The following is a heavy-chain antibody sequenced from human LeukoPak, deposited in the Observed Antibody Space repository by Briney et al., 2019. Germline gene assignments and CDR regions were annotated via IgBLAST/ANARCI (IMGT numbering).Heavy chain of an antibody. V-gene: IGHV4-4*02. CDR3: ARRSPYSTGWSSYFDY. CDR2: IYRSGTT. J-gene: IGHJ4*02. D-gene: IGHD6-19*01. Sequence: PSGTLSLTCAVSGGSISSTNGWSWVRQPPGKGLEWIGEIYRSGTTNYKPSLKSRVTISLDKSRNHFSLKLTSVTAADSAVYYCARRSPYSTGWSSYFDYWGQGALVTVSS. CDR1: GGSISSTNG.